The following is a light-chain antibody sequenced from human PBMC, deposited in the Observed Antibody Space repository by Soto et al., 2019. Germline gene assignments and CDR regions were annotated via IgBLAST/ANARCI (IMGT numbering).Light chain of an antibody. V-gene: IGLV1-51*01. CDR1: SSNIGNNY. CDR2: DNN. J-gene: IGLJ1*01. CDR3: GTWDNGLSAGV. Sequence: QSVLTQPPSVSAAPGQRVTISCSGSSSNIGNNYVSWYQQLPGTAPKLLIYDNNKRPSGIPDRFSGSKSAMSATLVITGLQTGDEADYHCGTWDNGLSAGVFGTGTKVTAL.